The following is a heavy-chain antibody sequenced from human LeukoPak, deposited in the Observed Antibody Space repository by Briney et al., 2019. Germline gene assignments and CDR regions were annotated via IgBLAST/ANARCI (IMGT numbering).Heavy chain of an antibody. D-gene: IGHD6-19*01. J-gene: IGHJ5*02. CDR1: GVSMSSYF. CDR2: IYHSGSS. CDR3: ARHVRKRGIAVAGTPGWFDP. Sequence: PSETLSLTCTVSGVSMSSYFWSWIRQPPGKGLEWIGYIYHSGSSHYNPSLKSRVTISVDTSKNQFSLKLSSVTAADTAVYYCARHVRKRGIAVAGTPGWFDPWGQGTLVTVSS. V-gene: IGHV4-59*08.